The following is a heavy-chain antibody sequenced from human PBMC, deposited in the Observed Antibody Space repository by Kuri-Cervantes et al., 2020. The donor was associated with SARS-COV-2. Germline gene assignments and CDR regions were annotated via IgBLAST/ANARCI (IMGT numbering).Heavy chain of an antibody. Sequence: GSLRLSCAVYGGSFSGYYWTWIRQPPGKGLEWIGEIDQSGRTNYNPSLKSRDTISVDTSKHQFSLRLSSLTAADTAIYYCAAAVGFFDYWGQGTLVTVSS. CDR3: AAAVGFFDY. V-gene: IGHV4-34*01. CDR2: IDQSGRT. J-gene: IGHJ4*02. D-gene: IGHD6-13*01. CDR1: GGSFSGYY.